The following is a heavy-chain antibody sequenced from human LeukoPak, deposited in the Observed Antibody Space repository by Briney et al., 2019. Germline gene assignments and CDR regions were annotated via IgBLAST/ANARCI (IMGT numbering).Heavy chain of an antibody. CDR3: ARRFSSRSDGNGYYYGDDAFDV. V-gene: IGHV4-59*08. J-gene: IGHJ3*01. CDR2: IYNSANT. Sequence: SETLSLTCSVSGDSISSSYWSWIRQPPGKGLEWIGNIYNSANTNYNPSLQSRVTMSVDTSKSQFSLQLTSVSATDTAVYYCARRFSSRSDGNGYYYGDDAFDVWGQGTLVTVS. D-gene: IGHD3-22*01. CDR1: GDSISSSY.